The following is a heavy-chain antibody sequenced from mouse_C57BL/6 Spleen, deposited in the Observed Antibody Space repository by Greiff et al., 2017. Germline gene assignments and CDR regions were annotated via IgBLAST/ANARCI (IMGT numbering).Heavy chain of an antibody. Sequence: EVQVVESGGGLVQPKGSLKLSCAASGFSFNTYAMNWVRQAPGKGLEWVARIRSKSNNYATYYADSVKDRFTISRDDSESMLYLQMNNLKTEDTAMYYCVRQYYGSSYDNYYAMDYWGQGTSVTVSS. CDR2: IRSKSNNYAT. CDR1: GFSFNTYA. J-gene: IGHJ4*01. CDR3: VRQYYGSSYDNYYAMDY. V-gene: IGHV10-1*01. D-gene: IGHD1-1*01.